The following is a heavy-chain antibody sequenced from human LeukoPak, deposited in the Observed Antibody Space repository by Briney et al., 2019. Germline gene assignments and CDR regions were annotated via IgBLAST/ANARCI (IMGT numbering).Heavy chain of an antibody. J-gene: IGHJ3*02. CDR1: GCTFPNYW. CDR3: ARLDDSSGYYSGAFDI. CDR2: IFPADSDT. Sequence: GESLKISCRGPGCTFPNYWIAWVRPMPGKELEWMGRIFPADSDTRYSPSFQGQVAISVDRSISTAYLQWSSLKASDTAMYSCARLDDSSGYYSGAFDIWGQGTMVTVSS. D-gene: IGHD3-22*01. V-gene: IGHV5-51*01.